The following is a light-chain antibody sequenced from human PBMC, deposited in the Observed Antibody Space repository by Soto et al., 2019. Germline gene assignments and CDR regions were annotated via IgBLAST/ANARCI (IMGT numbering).Light chain of an antibody. CDR2: AAS. CDR3: QKFNAVPT. Sequence: DIQMTQSPSSLSASVGDRVTITCRASQAISNYLAWYQQKPGKVPTFLIYAASTLQSGVPSRFSGSGSGTDFTLTISSLQPEDAATYYCQKFNAVPTFGGGTKVEI. J-gene: IGKJ4*01. CDR1: QAISNY. V-gene: IGKV1-27*01.